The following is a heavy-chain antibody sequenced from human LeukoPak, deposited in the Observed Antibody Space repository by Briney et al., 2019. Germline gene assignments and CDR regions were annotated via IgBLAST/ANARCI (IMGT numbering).Heavy chain of an antibody. CDR1: GYIFTNHY. CDR3: ARDGDGTVAGTGTFDI. Sequence: ASVKVSCKASGYIFTNHYMHWVRQAPGQGLEWMGLINPSGSSTLYAEKFRGRIIMTRDMSTATDYMELSSLRSEDTAVYYCARDGDGTVAGTGTFDIWGQGTMVTVSS. V-gene: IGHV1-46*01. D-gene: IGHD6-19*01. CDR2: INPSGSST. J-gene: IGHJ3*02.